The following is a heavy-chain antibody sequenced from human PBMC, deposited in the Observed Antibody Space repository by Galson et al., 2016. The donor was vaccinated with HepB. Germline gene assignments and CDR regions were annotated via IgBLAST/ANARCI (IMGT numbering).Heavy chain of an antibody. V-gene: IGHV4-39*01. D-gene: IGHD3-16*01. CDR1: GGSISSSYY. CDR2: IYYSGTS. Sequence: SETLSLTCTVSGGSISSSYYWAWIRQPPGKGLEWIASIYYSGTSYYKPSLTSRVTISVDTSKSQFSLKVRSVNAANTAVYYCSRHAGPSYENDYMDVWGRGTTVAVSS. CDR3: SRHAGPSYENDYMDV. J-gene: IGHJ6*03.